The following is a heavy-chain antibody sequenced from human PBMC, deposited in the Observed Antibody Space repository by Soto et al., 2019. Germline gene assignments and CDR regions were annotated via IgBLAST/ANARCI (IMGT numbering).Heavy chain of an antibody. CDR3: ARAHYGPSGYYFDS. Sequence: QVQLQESGSGLVKPSETLSLTCSVSGDSITRGGYSWSWIRQPPRSGLEWIGYIYHTGSASYSPSLKGRVTISVDKSKNQVSLSLNSVTAADTAIYYCARAHYGPSGYYFDSWGQGSLFTVSS. V-gene: IGHV4-30-2*01. D-gene: IGHD3-22*01. J-gene: IGHJ4*02. CDR2: IYHTGSA. CDR1: GDSITRGGYS.